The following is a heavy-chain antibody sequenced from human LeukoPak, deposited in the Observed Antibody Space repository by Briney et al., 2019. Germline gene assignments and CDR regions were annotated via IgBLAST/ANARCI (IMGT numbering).Heavy chain of an antibody. CDR2: ISSSSSTI. D-gene: IGHD2-15*01. Sequence: GGSLRLSCAASGFTFSSYSMNWVRQAPGRGLEWVSYISSSSSTIYYADSVKGRFTISRDNAKDSLYLQMNSLRAEDTAVYYCAREYCSGGSCRSFDYWGQGTLVTVSS. CDR3: AREYCSGGSCRSFDY. J-gene: IGHJ4*02. V-gene: IGHV3-48*04. CDR1: GFTFSSYS.